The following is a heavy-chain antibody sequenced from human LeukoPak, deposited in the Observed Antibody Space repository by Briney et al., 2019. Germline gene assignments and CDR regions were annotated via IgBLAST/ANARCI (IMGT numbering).Heavy chain of an antibody. V-gene: IGHV3-11*06. J-gene: IGHJ4*02. CDR1: GFTFSDYY. D-gene: IGHD3-10*01. Sequence: GGSLRFSCAASGFTFSDYYMSGIRQAPGKGLEWVSYISSSSSYTNYADSVKGRFTISRDNAKNSLYLQMNSLRAEDTAVYYCARIVRGVTKYYFDYWGQGTLVTVSS. CDR2: ISSSSSYT. CDR3: ARIVRGVTKYYFDY.